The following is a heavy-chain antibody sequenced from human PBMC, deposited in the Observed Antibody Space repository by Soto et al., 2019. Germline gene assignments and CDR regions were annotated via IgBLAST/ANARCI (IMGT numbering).Heavy chain of an antibody. CDR1: GGSIRSYY. CDR2: IYTSGST. Sequence: PSETLSLTCNVSGGSIRSYYWSWVRQPAGKPLEWIGRIYTSGSTNYNPSLKSRVSMSVDTSKNQFSLEVTSVTAADTAVYYCAREGASGFGMDVWGLGTTVTVS. D-gene: IGHD1-26*01. J-gene: IGHJ6*02. V-gene: IGHV4-4*07. CDR3: AREGASGFGMDV.